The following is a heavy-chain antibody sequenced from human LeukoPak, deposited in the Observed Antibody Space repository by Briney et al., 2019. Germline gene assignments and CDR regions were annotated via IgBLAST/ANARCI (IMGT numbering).Heavy chain of an antibody. CDR2: IKQDGSDK. D-gene: IGHD3-10*01. J-gene: IGHJ6*02. CDR1: GFIFSTYW. Sequence: GGSLRLSCAASGFIFSTYWTTWVRQAPGQGLEWVANIKQDGSDKYYVDSVKGRFTISRDNAKNSLYLQMNSLRAEDTAVYYCANGGITMVRGVRTLSYYYYGMDVWGQGTTVTVSS. V-gene: IGHV3-7*01. CDR3: ANGGITMVRGVRTLSYYYYGMDV.